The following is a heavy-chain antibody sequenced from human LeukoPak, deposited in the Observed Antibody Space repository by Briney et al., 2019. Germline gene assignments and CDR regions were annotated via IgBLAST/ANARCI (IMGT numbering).Heavy chain of an antibody. CDR3: ARGTIAVAELDY. V-gene: IGHV1-69*04. CDR2: IIPILGIA. Sequence: SVKVSCKASGGTFSSYAISWVRQAPGQGLAWMGRIIPILGIANYAQKFQGRVTITADKSTSTAYMELSSLRSEDTAVYYCARGTIAVAELDYWGQGTLVTVSS. CDR1: GGTFSSYA. D-gene: IGHD6-19*01. J-gene: IGHJ4*02.